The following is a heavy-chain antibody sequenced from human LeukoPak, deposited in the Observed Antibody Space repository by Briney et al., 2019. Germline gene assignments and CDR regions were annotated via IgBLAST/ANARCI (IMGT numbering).Heavy chain of an antibody. CDR3: ARGHYDFWSGYYYRWFDP. V-gene: IGHV4-34*01. J-gene: IGHJ5*02. D-gene: IGHD3-3*01. CDR2: INHSGST. Sequence: SETLSLTCAVYGGSFSGYYWSWIRQPPGKGLEWIGEINHSGSTNYNPSLKSRVTISVDTSKNQFSLKLSSVTAADTAMYYCARGHYDFWSGYYYRWFDPWGQGTLVTVSS. CDR1: GGSFSGYY.